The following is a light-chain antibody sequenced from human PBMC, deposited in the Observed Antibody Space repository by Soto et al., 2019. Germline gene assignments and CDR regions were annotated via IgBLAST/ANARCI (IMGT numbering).Light chain of an antibody. CDR2: LNSDGSH. Sequence: QPVLTQSPSASASLGASVKLTCTLSSGHSSYAIAWHQQQPEKGPRYLMKLNSDGSHNKGDGIPDRFSGSSSGAERYLTISSLQSEDEADYSCQTWGTGIVLFGGGTKLTVL. J-gene: IGLJ2*01. CDR3: QTWGTGIVL. CDR1: SGHSSYA. V-gene: IGLV4-69*01.